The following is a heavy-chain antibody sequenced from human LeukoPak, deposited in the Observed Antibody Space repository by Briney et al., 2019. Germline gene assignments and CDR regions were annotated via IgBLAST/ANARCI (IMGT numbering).Heavy chain of an antibody. D-gene: IGHD2-15*01. CDR3: EKGTSGSCYSGLSY. V-gene: IGHV3-23*01. CDR2: ISGSGDST. CDR1: GFTFSSYW. J-gene: IGHJ4*02. Sequence: RGSLRLSCAASGFTFSSYWMSWVRQAPGKGLEWVSVISGSGDSTFYADSVRGRFTISRDNSKNTLYLQTNSLRAEDSALYFCEKGTSGSCYSGLSYWGQGTLVTVSS.